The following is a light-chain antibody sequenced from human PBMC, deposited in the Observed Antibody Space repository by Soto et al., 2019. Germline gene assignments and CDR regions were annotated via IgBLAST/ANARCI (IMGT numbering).Light chain of an antibody. J-gene: IGKJ4*01. CDR3: QQRSNWPPT. Sequence: EIVLTQSPGTLSLSPGERATFSCRASQSVSSNYLAWYQQKPGQAPRLLIYGAFKRATGIPDRFSGSGSGTDFTLTISSLEPEDFAVYYCQQRSNWPPTFGGGTKVDI. CDR1: QSVSSNY. CDR2: GAF. V-gene: IGKV3D-20*02.